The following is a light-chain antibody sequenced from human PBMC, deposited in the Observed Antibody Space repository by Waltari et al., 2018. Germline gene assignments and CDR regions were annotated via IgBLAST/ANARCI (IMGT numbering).Light chain of an antibody. CDR1: SSDVGGYNY. CDR3: CSYAGRYTWV. J-gene: IGLJ3*02. V-gene: IGLV2-11*01. CDR2: DVN. Sequence: QSALTQPRSVSESPGQSVTISCTGTSSDVGGYNYVSWYHQHPGKAPKLVIYDVNKRPSGVPDRFSGSKSGNTASLTISVLQAEDEADYYCCSYAGRYTWVFGGGTKLTVL.